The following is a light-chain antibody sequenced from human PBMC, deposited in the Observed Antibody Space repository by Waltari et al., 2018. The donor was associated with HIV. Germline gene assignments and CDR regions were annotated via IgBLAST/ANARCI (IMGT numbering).Light chain of an antibody. CDR3: CSYAGTYTYVL. Sequence: QSALTQPRSVSGSPGQSVTISCTGTSRDVGGYDSVSWYLQHPGKVPKLIIYEVIKRPSGVPDRFYGSKSGNTASLTISGLQTEDEADYFCCSYAGTYTYVLFGGGTKLTVL. J-gene: IGLJ3*02. CDR1: SRDVGGYDS. CDR2: EVI. V-gene: IGLV2-11*01.